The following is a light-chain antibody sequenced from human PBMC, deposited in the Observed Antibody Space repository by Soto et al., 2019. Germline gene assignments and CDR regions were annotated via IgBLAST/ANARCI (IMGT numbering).Light chain of an antibody. Sequence: EIVLTQSPATLSLSPGERATLSCRASQSVSSYLAWYQQKPGQAPRLLIYDASNRATGIPARFSGSGSGTDFTLTISSLEAEDFALYYCQQRSSWPIPFGQGTRLEIK. CDR3: QQRSSWPIP. J-gene: IGKJ5*01. V-gene: IGKV3-11*01. CDR1: QSVSSY. CDR2: DAS.